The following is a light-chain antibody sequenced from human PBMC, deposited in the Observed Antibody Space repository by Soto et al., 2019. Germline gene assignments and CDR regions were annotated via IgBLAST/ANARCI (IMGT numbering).Light chain of an antibody. J-gene: IGKJ1*01. CDR3: KQYNNMWT. CDR2: GTS. V-gene: IGKV3D-15*01. Sequence: IVMTQSPDTLSVSPGERSTLSCRASQSVSSNLAWYQQKPGQAPRLLIYGTSTRAPGIPARFSGSGSGTKFTITIRSLQSEDFAVYNCKQYNNMWTFGQGTKVEIK. CDR1: QSVSSN.